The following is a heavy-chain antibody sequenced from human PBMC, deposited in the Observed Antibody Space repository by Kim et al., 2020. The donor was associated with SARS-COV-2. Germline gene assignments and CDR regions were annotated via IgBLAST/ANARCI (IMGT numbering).Heavy chain of an antibody. J-gene: IGHJ6*02. CDR1: GFTFSSYS. CDR2: IRSSSSYI. D-gene: IGHD2-2*02. CDR3: ARDIYCSSTSCYTDGMDV. Sequence: GGSLRLSCAASGFTFSSYSMNWVRQAPGKGLEWVSSIRSSSSYIYYADSVKGRFTISRDNAKNSLYLQMNSLRAEDTAVYYCARDIYCSSTSCYTDGMDVWGLGTTVTVSS. V-gene: IGHV3-21*01.